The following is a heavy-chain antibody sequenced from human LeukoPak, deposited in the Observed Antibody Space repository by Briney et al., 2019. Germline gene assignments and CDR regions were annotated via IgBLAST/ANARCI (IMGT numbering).Heavy chain of an antibody. CDR1: GYTFTSYG. CDR2: ISAYNGNT. J-gene: IGHJ5*02. Sequence: GASVKVSCKASGYTFTSYGISWVRQAPGQGLEWMGWISAYNGNTNYAQKLQGRVTMTTDTSTSTAYMEPRSLRSDDTAVYYCARDGVWFGELLTKDPNLFHPGGQRTRDTVSS. CDR3: ARDGVWFGELLTKDPNLFHP. V-gene: IGHV1-18*01. D-gene: IGHD3-10*01.